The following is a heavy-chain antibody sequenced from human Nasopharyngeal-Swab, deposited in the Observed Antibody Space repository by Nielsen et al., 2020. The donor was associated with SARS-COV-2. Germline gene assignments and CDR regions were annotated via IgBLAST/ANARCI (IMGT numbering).Heavy chain of an antibody. D-gene: IGHD2-15*01. CDR2: IKPDGSEK. CDR1: GFTFSYYW. J-gene: IGHJ4*02. CDR3: ARDYWWSFDY. Sequence: GGSLRLSCAASGFTFSYYWMNWLRQAPGKGLAWVAIIKPDGSEKYYVDSVKGRFNISRDNAKNSLYLQMNSLRAEDTAVYYCARDYWWSFDYWGQGTLVTVSS. V-gene: IGHV3-7*03.